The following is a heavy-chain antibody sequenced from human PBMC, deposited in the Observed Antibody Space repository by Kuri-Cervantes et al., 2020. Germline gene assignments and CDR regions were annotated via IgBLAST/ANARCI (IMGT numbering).Heavy chain of an antibody. Sequence: GESLKIPCATSGFTLNINWMHWVRQAPGKGLAWVSGIKGDGSATTYADSVRGRFTISRDNAQNTLYLQMNSLRAEDTAVYYCARVKQWLADSWGQGTLVTVSS. V-gene: IGHV3-74*01. J-gene: IGHJ4*02. CDR2: IKGDGSAT. CDR3: ARVKQWLADS. CDR1: GFTLNINW. D-gene: IGHD6-19*01.